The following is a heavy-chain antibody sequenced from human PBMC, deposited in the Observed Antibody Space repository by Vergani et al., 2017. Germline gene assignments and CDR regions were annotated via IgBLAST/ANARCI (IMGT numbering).Heavy chain of an antibody. CDR2: ISSIGSTI. Sequence: EVQLVESGGGLVQPGGSLRLSCAASGFTFSSYEMNWVRQAPGKGLEWVSYISSIGSTIYYADSVKDRFTISRDNAKNSLYLQMNSLRAEDTAVYYCAREGNSSSPELRYYYYYYMDVWGKGTTVTVSS. D-gene: IGHD6-6*01. J-gene: IGHJ6*03. V-gene: IGHV3-48*03. CDR3: AREGNSSSPELRYYYYYYMDV. CDR1: GFTFSSYE.